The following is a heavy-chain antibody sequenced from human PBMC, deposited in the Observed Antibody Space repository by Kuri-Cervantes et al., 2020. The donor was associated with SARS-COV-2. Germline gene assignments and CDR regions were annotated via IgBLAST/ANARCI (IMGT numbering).Heavy chain of an antibody. Sequence: GGSLRLSCAASGFTFSSYAMHWVRQAPGKGLEWVAVISYDGSNKYYADSVKGRFTISRDNSKSTLYLQMNSLRAEDTAVYYCARGRAARYFDYWGQGTLVTVSS. CDR3: ARGRAARYFDY. J-gene: IGHJ4*02. CDR1: GFTFSSYA. V-gene: IGHV3-30-3*01. D-gene: IGHD6-6*01. CDR2: ISYDGSNK.